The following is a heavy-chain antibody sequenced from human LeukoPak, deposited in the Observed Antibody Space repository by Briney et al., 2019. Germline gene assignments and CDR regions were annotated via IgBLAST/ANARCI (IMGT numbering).Heavy chain of an antibody. CDR2: INHSGST. Sequence: PSETLSLTCAVYGGSFSGYYWSWIRQPPGKGLEWIGGINHSGSTNYNPSLKSRVTISVDTSKNQFSLKLSSVTAADTAVYYCATQSYYYDSSGYYYWFDPWGQGTLVTVSS. V-gene: IGHV4-34*01. CDR1: GGSFSGYY. CDR3: ATQSYYYDSSGYYYWFDP. J-gene: IGHJ5*02. D-gene: IGHD3-22*01.